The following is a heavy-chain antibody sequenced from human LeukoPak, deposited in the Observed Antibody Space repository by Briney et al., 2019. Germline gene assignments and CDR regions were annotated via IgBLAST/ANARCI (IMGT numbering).Heavy chain of an antibody. CDR3: ARAFGDSSGWYAFDY. J-gene: IGHJ4*02. CDR2: MNPNSGNT. Sequence: GASVKVSCKASGYTFTSYDINWVRRATGQGLEWMGWMNPNSGNTGYAQKFQGRVTMTRNTSISTAYMELSSLRSEDTAVYYCARAFGDSSGWYAFDYWGQGTLVTVSS. CDR1: GYTFTSYD. V-gene: IGHV1-8*01. D-gene: IGHD6-19*01.